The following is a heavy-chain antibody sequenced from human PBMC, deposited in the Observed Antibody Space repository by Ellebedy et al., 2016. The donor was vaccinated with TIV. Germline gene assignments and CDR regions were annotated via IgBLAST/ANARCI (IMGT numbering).Heavy chain of an antibody. Sequence: SETLSLXXTVSGGSISSSGYYWGWIRQPPGKGLEWIGTIYYSGSTYYNPSLKSRVTISVDTSKNQFSLKLSSVTAADTAVYYCASSTTERAGITMIVVATKLFDYWGQGTLVTVSS. V-gene: IGHV4-39*01. CDR1: GGSISSSGYY. CDR2: IYYSGST. CDR3: ASSTTERAGITMIVVATKLFDY. D-gene: IGHD3-22*01. J-gene: IGHJ4*02.